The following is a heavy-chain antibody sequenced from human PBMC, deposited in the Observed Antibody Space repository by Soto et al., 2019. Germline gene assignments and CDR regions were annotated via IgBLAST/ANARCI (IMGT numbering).Heavy chain of an antibody. D-gene: IGHD2-21*02. CDR2: IIPIFGTA. V-gene: IGHV1-69*01. CDR3: ARSPLRGYCGGDCYSGDFDY. J-gene: IGHJ4*02. CDR1: GGTFSSYA. Sequence: QVQLVQSGAEVKKPGSSVKVSCKASGGTFSSYAISWVRQAPGQGLEWMGGIIPIFGTANYAQKFQGRVTITADESTSTAYMELSSLRSEDTAVYYCARSPLRGYCGGDCYSGDFDYWGQGTLVTVSS.